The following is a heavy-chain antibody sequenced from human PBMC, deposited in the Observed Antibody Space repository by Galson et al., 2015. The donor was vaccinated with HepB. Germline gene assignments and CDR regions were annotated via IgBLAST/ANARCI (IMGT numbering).Heavy chain of an antibody. J-gene: IGHJ1*01. CDR2: IKEDGSEK. Sequence: SLRLSCAASGFTFNTYWMTWVRQVPGKGLEWVANIKEDGSEKYYVDSVKGRFTISRDDAKNLLYLQMNSLRADDTAVYYCARDVPGNIHAFSNGLEHWGQGTLVTVSS. CDR3: ARDVPGNIHAFSNGLEH. V-gene: IGHV3-7*03. CDR1: GFTFNTYW. D-gene: IGHD3/OR15-3a*01.